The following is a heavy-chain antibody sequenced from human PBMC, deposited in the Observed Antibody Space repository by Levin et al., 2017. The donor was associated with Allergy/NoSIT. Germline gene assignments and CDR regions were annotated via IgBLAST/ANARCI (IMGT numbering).Heavy chain of an antibody. Sequence: ASETLSLTCSVSGASITVYYWSWIRQPPGKRLEWIGSVFYSGNTNYNPSLKSRVSISVDTSKNEVSLKLNSVTSASSAVYYCARVWPTRPVFSFDYWGQGTLVPVSS. CDR3: ARVWPTRPVFSFDY. D-gene: IGHD6-6*01. CDR2: VFYSGNT. V-gene: IGHV4-59*01. CDR1: GASITVYY. J-gene: IGHJ4*02.